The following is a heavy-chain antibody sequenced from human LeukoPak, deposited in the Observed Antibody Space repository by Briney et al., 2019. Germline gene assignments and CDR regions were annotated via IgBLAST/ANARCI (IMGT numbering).Heavy chain of an antibody. CDR2: IYYSGST. CDR3: ARFRTGYCSGGSCYYWYFDL. J-gene: IGHJ2*01. V-gene: IGHV4-59*08. D-gene: IGHD2-15*01. CDR1: GGSISSYY. Sequence: SETLSLTCTVSGGSISSYYWSWIRQPPGKGLEWIGYIYYSGSTNYNPSLKSRVPISVDTSKNQFSLKLSSVTAADTAVYYCARFRTGYCSGGSCYYWYFDLWGRGTLVTVSS.